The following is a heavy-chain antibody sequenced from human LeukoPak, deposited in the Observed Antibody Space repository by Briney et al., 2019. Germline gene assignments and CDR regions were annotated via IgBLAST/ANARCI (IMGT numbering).Heavy chain of an antibody. CDR2: ISSSSSYI. D-gene: IGHD1-26*01. Sequence: GRSLRLSCAASGFTFDDYAMHWVRQAPGKGLEWVSGISSSSSYIYYADSVKGRFTISRDNAKNSLYLQMNSLRAEDTAVYYCARGPVGATSRIWFDLWGQGTLVTVSS. CDR1: GFTFDDYA. CDR3: ARGPVGATSRIWFDL. V-gene: IGHV3-21*01. J-gene: IGHJ5*02.